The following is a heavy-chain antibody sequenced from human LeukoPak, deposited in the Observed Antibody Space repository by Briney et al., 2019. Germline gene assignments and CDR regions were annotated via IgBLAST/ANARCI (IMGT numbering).Heavy chain of an antibody. CDR2: MNPNSGKT. CDR3: VRGRVFGWFDP. D-gene: IGHD6-13*01. Sequence: ASVKVSCKASGYTFTGYYMHWVRQAPGQGLEWMGWMNPNSGKTGYAQKFQGRVTMTRNTYISTGYMELSSRRSEDTGVYYCVRGRVFGWFDPWGQGTLVTVSS. J-gene: IGHJ5*02. V-gene: IGHV1-8*02. CDR1: GYTFTGYY.